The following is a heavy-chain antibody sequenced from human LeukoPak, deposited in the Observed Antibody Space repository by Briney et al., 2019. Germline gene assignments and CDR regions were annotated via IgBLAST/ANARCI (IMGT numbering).Heavy chain of an antibody. J-gene: IGHJ6*02. D-gene: IGHD2-15*01. CDR3: ARDRWELLSNSYHYCGLDV. V-gene: IGHV3-7*01. Sequence: QPGGSLRLSCAASGFIFRNYGMYWVRQAPGKGLEWVANIKQDGSEKCYVDSVKGRFTISRDNAKNSLYLQMNSLRAEDTAVYYCARDRWELLSNSYHYCGLDVWGQGTTVTVSS. CDR2: IKQDGSEK. CDR1: GFIFRNYG.